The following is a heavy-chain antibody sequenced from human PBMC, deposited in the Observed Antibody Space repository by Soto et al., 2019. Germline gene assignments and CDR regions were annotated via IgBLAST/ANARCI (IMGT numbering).Heavy chain of an antibody. J-gene: IGHJ6*02. CDR3: ARAGCDGGSCYTLVGLRYGMDV. Sequence: QVQLVESGGGVVQPGRSLRLSCAASGFILSTYAMYWVRQAPGKGLEWVAVISYDGNNKYYADSVKGRVTISRDNSKNTLYLHMNSLRAEDTAVYYCARAGCDGGSCYTLVGLRYGMDVWGQGTTVTVSS. CDR2: ISYDGNNK. CDR1: GFILSTYA. D-gene: IGHD2-15*01. V-gene: IGHV3-30-3*01.